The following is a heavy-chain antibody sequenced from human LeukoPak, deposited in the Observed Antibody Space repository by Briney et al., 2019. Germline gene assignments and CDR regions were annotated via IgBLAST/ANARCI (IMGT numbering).Heavy chain of an antibody. D-gene: IGHD2-2*02. Sequence: KTGGSLRLSCAASGFTFSSYSMNWVRQAPGKGLEWVSSISSSSSYIYYADSVKGRFTISRDNAKNSLYLQMNSLRPEDMALYYCAKADCSSASCYTDYWGQGTLVTVSS. CDR3: AKADCSSASCYTDY. CDR1: GFTFSSYS. CDR2: ISSSSSYI. J-gene: IGHJ4*02. V-gene: IGHV3-21*04.